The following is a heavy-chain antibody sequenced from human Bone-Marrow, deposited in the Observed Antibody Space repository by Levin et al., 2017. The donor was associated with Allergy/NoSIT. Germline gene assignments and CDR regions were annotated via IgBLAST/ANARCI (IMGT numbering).Heavy chain of an antibody. CDR2: INAGNGNT. Sequence: ASVKVSCKASGYTFTDYAMHWVRQAPGQRLEWMGWINAGNGNTKYAQKFQGRVTITRDTSASTAYMELSSLRSEDTAVYYCARADRLVIPSTFLDYWGQGTLVTVSS. CDR3: ARADRLVIPSTFLDY. CDR1: GYTFTDYA. V-gene: IGHV1-3*01. D-gene: IGHD2-2*01. J-gene: IGHJ4*02.